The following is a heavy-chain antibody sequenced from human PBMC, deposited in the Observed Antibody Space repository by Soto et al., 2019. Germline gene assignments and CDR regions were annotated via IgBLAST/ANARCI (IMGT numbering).Heavy chain of an antibody. CDR3: AIQDTSITPRWRGWFDP. CDR1: GVSINTDICY. CDR2: VYYSGTT. V-gene: IGHV4-39*01. D-gene: IGHD1-20*01. J-gene: IGHJ5*02. Sequence: PSETLSLTCSVSGVSINTDICYWGWIRQPPGKGLEWIGSVYYSGTTFYRPSLKSRVTISLDTSKNLFSLKLTSVTAADTAVYYCAIQDTSITPRWRGWFDPWGRGTLVTVSS.